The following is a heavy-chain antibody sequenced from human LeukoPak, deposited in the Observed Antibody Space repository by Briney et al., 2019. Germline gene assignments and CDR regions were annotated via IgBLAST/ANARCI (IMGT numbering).Heavy chain of an antibody. Sequence: GGSLRLSCAASGFTFSDYYMSWIRQAPGKGLEWVSYISSSGSTIYYADSVKGRFTISRDNAKNSLYLQMNSLRAEDTAVYYCARSAKISNYYYYYMDVWGKGTTVTVSS. J-gene: IGHJ6*03. D-gene: IGHD3-3*01. CDR3: ARSAKISNYYYYYMDV. CDR1: GFTFSDYY. CDR2: ISSSGSTI. V-gene: IGHV3-11*01.